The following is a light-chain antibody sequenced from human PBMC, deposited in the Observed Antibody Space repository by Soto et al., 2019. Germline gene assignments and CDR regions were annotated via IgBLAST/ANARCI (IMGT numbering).Light chain of an antibody. CDR2: QDS. Sequence: SYELTQPPSVSVSPGQTASITCSGDKLGDKYACWYQQKPGQSPVLVIYQDSKRPSGIPERLSGSNSGNTATLTISGTQAMDEADYYRQAWDSSTAEFGGGTKLTAL. J-gene: IGLJ3*02. CDR3: QAWDSSTAE. CDR1: KLGDKY. V-gene: IGLV3-1*01.